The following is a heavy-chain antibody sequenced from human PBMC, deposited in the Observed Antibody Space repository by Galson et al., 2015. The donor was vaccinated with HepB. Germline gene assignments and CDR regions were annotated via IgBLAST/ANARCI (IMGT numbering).Heavy chain of an antibody. Sequence: SLRLSCAVSGFTVSSKYVSWVRQAPGKGLEWLSVIYSIGSTFYLDSVQGRFTIFRDNSKNTVYLQLNNLRAEDTAVYYCANPYLVAAASTGFGYWCQGTLVTVSS. CDR3: ANPYLVAAASTGFGY. CDR1: GFTVSSKY. J-gene: IGHJ4*02. D-gene: IGHD6-13*01. V-gene: IGHV3-66*02. CDR2: IYSIGST.